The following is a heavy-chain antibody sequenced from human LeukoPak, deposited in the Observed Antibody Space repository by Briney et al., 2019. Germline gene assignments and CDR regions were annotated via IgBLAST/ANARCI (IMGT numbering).Heavy chain of an antibody. D-gene: IGHD6-13*01. Sequence: GGSLRLSCAASGFTFSSYWMHWVRQAPGKGLVWVSRINSDGSSTNYAASVKGRFTISRDNAKNTLYLQMNSLRAEDTAVYYCARRVAAAAPYYFDYWGQGTLVTVSS. CDR2: INSDGSST. CDR1: GFTFSSYW. CDR3: ARRVAAAAPYYFDY. V-gene: IGHV3-74*01. J-gene: IGHJ4*02.